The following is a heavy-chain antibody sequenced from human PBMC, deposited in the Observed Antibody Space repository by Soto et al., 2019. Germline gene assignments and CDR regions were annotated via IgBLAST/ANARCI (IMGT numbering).Heavy chain of an antibody. CDR3: ARRPGRYSGYPTNLMRQINWFDP. CDR1: GGSFSGYY. CDR2: INHSGST. J-gene: IGHJ5*02. Sequence: SETLSLTCTVYGGSFSGYYWSWIRQPPGKGLEWIGEINHSGSTNYNPSLKSRVTISVDTSKNQFSLKLSSVTAADTAVYYCARRPGRYSGYPTNLMRQINWFDPWGQGTLVTVSS. V-gene: IGHV4-34*01. D-gene: IGHD5-12*01.